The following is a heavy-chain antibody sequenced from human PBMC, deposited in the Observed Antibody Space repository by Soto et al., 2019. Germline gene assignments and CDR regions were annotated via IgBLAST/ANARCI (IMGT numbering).Heavy chain of an antibody. CDR1: GYTFTSYG. V-gene: IGHV1-18*01. J-gene: IGHJ3*02. Sequence: ASVKVSCKASGYTFTSYGISWVRQAPGQGLEWMGWIGAYNGNTNYAQKLQGRVTMTTDTSTSTAYMELRSLRSDDTAVYYCARDLDTAMVTAFDIWGQGTMVTVSS. D-gene: IGHD5-18*01. CDR3: ARDLDTAMVTAFDI. CDR2: IGAYNGNT.